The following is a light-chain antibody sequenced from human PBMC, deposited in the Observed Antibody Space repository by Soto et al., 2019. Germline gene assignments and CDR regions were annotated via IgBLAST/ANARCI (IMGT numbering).Light chain of an antibody. CDR1: SSDVGGYNY. V-gene: IGLV2-8*01. J-gene: IGLJ2*01. CDR2: EVS. CDR3: SSDAGSNNLV. Sequence: QSVLTQPPSASGSPGQSVTISCTGTSSDVGGYNYVSWYQQHPGKAPKLMISEVSKRPSGVPDRFSGSKSGNTASMTVPGLQAEDEADYYCSSDAGSNNLVFGGGTKLTVL.